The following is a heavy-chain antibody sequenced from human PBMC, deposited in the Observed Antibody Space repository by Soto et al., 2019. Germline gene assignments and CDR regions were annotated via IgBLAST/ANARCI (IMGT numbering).Heavy chain of an antibody. J-gene: IGHJ6*02. CDR3: ARDSGYSGSYYYYYYGMED. CDR1: GFTFSSYA. Sequence: PGGSLRLSCAASGFTFSSYAMHWVRHAPGKGLEWVAVISYDGSNKYYADSVKGRFTISRDNSTKPLYLQVNSLRAQDTAVYYFARDSGYSGSYYYYYYGMEDWGQGTTVTVSS. V-gene: IGHV3-30-3*01. D-gene: IGHD5-12*01. CDR2: ISYDGSNK.